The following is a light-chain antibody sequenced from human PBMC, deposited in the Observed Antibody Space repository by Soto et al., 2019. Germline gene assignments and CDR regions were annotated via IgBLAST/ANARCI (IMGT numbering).Light chain of an antibody. J-gene: IGKJ2*01. CDR3: QHYNSHPYT. V-gene: IGKV1-5*01. Sequence: DIQMTQSPSTVYASVGDRVTLTCRASQSIGTLLAWYQQKPGEAPKLLIYDASNLERGVSSTFSVSGSGTEFTLTINTLQPEDMATYYCQHYNSHPYTFGQGTNVEIK. CDR1: QSIGTL. CDR2: DAS.